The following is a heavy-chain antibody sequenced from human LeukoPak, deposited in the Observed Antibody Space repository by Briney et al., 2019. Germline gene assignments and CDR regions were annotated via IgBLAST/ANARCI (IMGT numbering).Heavy chain of an antibody. CDR1: GGSFSGYY. Sequence: SETLSLTCAVYGGSFSGYYWSWIRQPPGKGLEWIGEINHSGSTNYNPSLKSRVTISVDTSKNQFSLKLSSVTAADTAVYYCARAPPRYCSSTSCHPSGWFDPCGQGTLVTVSS. CDR2: INHSGST. D-gene: IGHD2-2*01. CDR3: ARAPPRYCSSTSCHPSGWFDP. V-gene: IGHV4-34*01. J-gene: IGHJ5*02.